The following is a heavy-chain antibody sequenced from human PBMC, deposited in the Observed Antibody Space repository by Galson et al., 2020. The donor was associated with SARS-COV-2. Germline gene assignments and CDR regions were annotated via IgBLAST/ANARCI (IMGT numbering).Heavy chain of an antibody. J-gene: IGHJ3*01. CDR1: GYSFTYRF. Sequence: SVKVSCKASGYSFTYRFLHWVRQAPGLPPEWMGWITSFSGKTNDAQNFQDRVTITSDRSLNTAYMELTSLKSEDTAMYYCTTPVCPGGVCYEHACFDVWGQGTMVTVSS. D-gene: IGHD2-8*02. V-gene: IGHV1-45*02. CDR2: ITSFSGKT. CDR3: TTPVCPGGVCYEHACFDV.